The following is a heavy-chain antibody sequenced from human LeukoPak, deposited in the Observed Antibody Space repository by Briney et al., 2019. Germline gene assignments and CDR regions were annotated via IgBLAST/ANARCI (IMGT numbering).Heavy chain of an antibody. J-gene: IGHJ4*02. V-gene: IGHV3-23*01. CDR2: SGSGAST. CDR3: AKEVLY. CDR1: GFTFSSYA. D-gene: IGHD5/OR15-5a*01. Sequence: GGSLRLSCAASGFTFSSYAMNWVRQAPGKGLEWVSCSGSGASTYYADSVKGRFTISRDNSNNTLYLQMNSLRAEDTAVYYCAKEVLYWGQGTLVTVSS.